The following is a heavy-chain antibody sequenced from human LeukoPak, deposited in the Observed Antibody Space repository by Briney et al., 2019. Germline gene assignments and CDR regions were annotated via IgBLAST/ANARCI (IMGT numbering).Heavy chain of an antibody. Sequence: SETLSLTCAVSGGSISTYYWSWIRQPPGKGLEWIGYIHYSGSSNYNPSLKSRVTISLDTSKNQFSLKLSSVPAADTAVYYCARGAAATYWGQGTLVTISS. CDR3: ARGAAATY. D-gene: IGHD6-13*01. CDR2: IHYSGSS. CDR1: GGSISTYY. J-gene: IGHJ4*02. V-gene: IGHV4-59*01.